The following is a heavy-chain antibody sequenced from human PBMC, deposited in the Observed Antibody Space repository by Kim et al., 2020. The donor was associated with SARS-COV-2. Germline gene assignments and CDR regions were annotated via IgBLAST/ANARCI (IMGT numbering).Heavy chain of an antibody. Sequence: GGSLRLSCAASGFTVGGTFMSWVRQAPGKGLEWVSGLSSNGNIYYADSLKGRFTISRDNSKNTLYLQMNTLRAEDTAIYFCARYCNNFNACPSVGGTDVWGQGTTVTVSS. D-gene: IGHD2-8*01. V-gene: IGHV3-53*01. CDR1: GFTVGGTF. J-gene: IGHJ6*02. CDR3: ARYCNNFNACPSVGGTDV. CDR2: LSSNGNI.